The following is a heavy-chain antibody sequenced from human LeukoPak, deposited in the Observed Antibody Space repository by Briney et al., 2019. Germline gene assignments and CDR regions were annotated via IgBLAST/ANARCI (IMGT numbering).Heavy chain of an antibody. Sequence: QPGGSLRLPCAASGFTFSNYAMSWVRQAPGKGLEWVSVISGSGGSTYYADSVKGRFTISRDNSKNTLYLQMNSLRAEDTAVYYCANGKGVAVAVGTWGQGTLVTVSS. D-gene: IGHD6-19*01. CDR3: ANGKGVAVAVGT. CDR2: ISGSGGST. V-gene: IGHV3-23*01. J-gene: IGHJ5*02. CDR1: GFTFSNYA.